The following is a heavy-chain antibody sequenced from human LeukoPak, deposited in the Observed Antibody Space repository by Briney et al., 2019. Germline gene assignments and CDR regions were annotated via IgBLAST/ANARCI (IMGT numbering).Heavy chain of an antibody. J-gene: IGHJ3*02. CDR2: IYYSGST. V-gene: IGHV4-30-4*08. CDR1: GGSISSGDYY. Sequence: SQTLSLTCTVSGGSISSGDYYWSWIRQPPGKGLEWIGYIYYSGSTYYNPSLKSRVTISVDTSENQFSLKLSSVTAADTAVYYCARDGKLVGAIRSDAFDIWGQGTMVTVSS. CDR3: ARDGKLVGAIRSDAFDI. D-gene: IGHD1-26*01.